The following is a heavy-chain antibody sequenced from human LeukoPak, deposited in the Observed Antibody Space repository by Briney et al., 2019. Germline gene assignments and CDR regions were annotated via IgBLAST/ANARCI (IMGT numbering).Heavy chain of an antibody. D-gene: IGHD1-26*01. V-gene: IGHV4-61*02. CDR2: IYTNGST. CDR3: ARVQVGAAAFDI. Sequence: SETLSLTCTVSGGSISSGSYYWSWIRQPAGKGLEWIGRIYTNGSTNYNPSLKSRVTISVDTSMNQFSLKLSSVTAADTAVYYCARVQVGAAAFDIWGQGTMVTVSS. CDR1: GGSISSGSYY. J-gene: IGHJ3*02.